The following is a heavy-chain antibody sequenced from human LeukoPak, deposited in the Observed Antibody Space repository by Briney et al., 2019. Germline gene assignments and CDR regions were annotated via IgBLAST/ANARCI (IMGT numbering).Heavy chain of an antibody. Sequence: GGSLRLSCAASGFTFSGYAMSWVRQAPGKGLEWVSAISGSGGSTYYADSVKGRFTISRDNSKNTLYLQMDSLRAEDTAIYYCAKGKYSSSWYCFDYWGQGTLLTVSS. CDR3: AKGKYSSSWYCFDY. D-gene: IGHD6-13*01. J-gene: IGHJ4*02. V-gene: IGHV3-23*01. CDR2: ISGSGGST. CDR1: GFTFSGYA.